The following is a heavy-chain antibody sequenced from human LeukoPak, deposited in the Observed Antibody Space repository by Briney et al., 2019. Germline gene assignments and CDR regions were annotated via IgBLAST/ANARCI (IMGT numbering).Heavy chain of an antibody. V-gene: IGHV3-53*01. Sequence: GGSLRLSCAASGFTVSSNYMSWVRQAPGKGLKWVSVIYSGGSTYYADSVKGRFTISRDNSKNTLYLQMNSLRAEDTAVYYCARDRGAPLYYDFWSGYYHGMDVWGQGTTVTVSS. CDR2: IYSGGST. CDR3: ARDRGAPLYYDFWSGYYHGMDV. D-gene: IGHD3-3*01. J-gene: IGHJ6*02. CDR1: GFTVSSNY.